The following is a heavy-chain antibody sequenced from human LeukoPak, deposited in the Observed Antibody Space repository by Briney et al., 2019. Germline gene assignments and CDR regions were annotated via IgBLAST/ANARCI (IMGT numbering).Heavy chain of an antibody. Sequence: PGRFLRLSCAASGFTFSTYAMHWVRQAPGKGLEWVAVISYDGTSKYYADSVKGRFTISRDSSKNTLFLQMNSLRAEDTAVYYCATDRKSVVTTVDYWGQGTLVTVSS. V-gene: IGHV3-30*04. CDR1: GFTFSTYA. J-gene: IGHJ4*02. CDR2: ISYDGTSK. D-gene: IGHD2-21*02. CDR3: ATDRKSVVTTVDY.